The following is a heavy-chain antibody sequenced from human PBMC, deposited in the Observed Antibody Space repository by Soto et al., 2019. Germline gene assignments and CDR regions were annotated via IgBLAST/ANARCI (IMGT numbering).Heavy chain of an antibody. Sequence: QVQLVQSGAEVKKPGASVKVSCKASGYTFTSYGISWVRQAPGQGLEWMGWISAYNGNTNYAEKPQGRVTMTTDTSTSTAYMELRSLRSDDTAVYYCARVRLVSFKGSESRGFASWGQGTMITVSS. CDR2: ISAYNGNT. CDR1: GYTFTSYG. D-gene: IGHD3-10*01. V-gene: IGHV1-18*01. CDR3: ARVRLVSFKGSESRGFAS. J-gene: IGHJ4*02.